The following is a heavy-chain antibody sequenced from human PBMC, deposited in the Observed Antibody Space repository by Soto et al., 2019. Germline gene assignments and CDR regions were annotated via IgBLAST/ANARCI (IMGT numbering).Heavy chain of an antibody. CDR2: INTANGDT. CDR3: ARAPSGDYFDR. D-gene: IGHD3-10*01. Sequence: QVQLVQSGAEVKKPAASVKLSCKASGYTFTSYAVHWVRQAPGQRLESMGWINTANGDTKYSQNFQSRATITRDTSASTAYMELSSLTSEDTAVYFCARAPSGDYFDRWGQGTLVTVSS. J-gene: IGHJ4*02. CDR1: GYTFTSYA. V-gene: IGHV1-3*04.